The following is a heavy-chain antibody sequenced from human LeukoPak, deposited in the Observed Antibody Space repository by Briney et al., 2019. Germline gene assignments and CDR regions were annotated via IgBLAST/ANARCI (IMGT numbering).Heavy chain of an antibody. Sequence: GRSLRLSCAASGFTFSSDGIHWVRQAPGKGLECVALISYDGSKKYYADSVKGRFTISRDESKKMVFLQMNSLRAEDTALYHCAKGGSSSWNWFDPWGQGTLVTVSS. V-gene: IGHV3-30*18. CDR3: AKGGSSSWNWFDP. D-gene: IGHD6-13*01. CDR2: ISYDGSKK. CDR1: GFTFSSDG. J-gene: IGHJ5*02.